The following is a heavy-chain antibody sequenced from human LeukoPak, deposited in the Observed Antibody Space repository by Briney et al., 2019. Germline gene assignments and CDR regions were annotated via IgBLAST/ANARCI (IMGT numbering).Heavy chain of an antibody. J-gene: IGHJ3*02. CDR3: ARGIDDAFEI. CDR2: ISAYNGLT. CDR1: GYSFSNYG. Sequence: SVKVSCKASGYSFSNYGISWVRQAPGQGLEWMGWISAYNGLTNYAQKLQGRIAMSTDTFATTAYMELGSLTSDDTAVYYCARGIDDAFEIWGQGTMVTVSS. V-gene: IGHV1-18*04.